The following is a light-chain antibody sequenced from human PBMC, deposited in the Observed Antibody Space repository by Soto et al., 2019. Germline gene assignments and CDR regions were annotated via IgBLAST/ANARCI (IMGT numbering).Light chain of an antibody. V-gene: IGLV2-14*03. J-gene: IGLJ1*01. CDR1: SSDVGGYNS. Sequence: QSALTQPASVSGSPGQSIAISCTGTSSDVGGYNSVSWYQQHPGKAPKLMIYNVSNRPSGVSDRFPGSKSGNTASLTISGLQAEDEADYYCSSYTSSNTYVFGTGTKVTVL. CDR3: SSYTSSNTYV. CDR2: NVS.